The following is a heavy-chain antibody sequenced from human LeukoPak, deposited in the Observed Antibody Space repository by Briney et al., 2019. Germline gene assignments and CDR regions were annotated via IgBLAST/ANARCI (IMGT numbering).Heavy chain of an antibody. D-gene: IGHD3-10*01. CDR3: ARASGDRWYYYGMDV. Sequence: GASVKVSCKASGYTFTSYGISWVRQAPGQGLEWMGWINPNSGGTNYAQKFQGWVTMTRDTSISTAYMELSRLRSDDTAVYYFARASGDRWYYYGMDVWGQGTTVTVSS. V-gene: IGHV1-2*04. CDR1: GYTFTSYG. CDR2: INPNSGGT. J-gene: IGHJ6*02.